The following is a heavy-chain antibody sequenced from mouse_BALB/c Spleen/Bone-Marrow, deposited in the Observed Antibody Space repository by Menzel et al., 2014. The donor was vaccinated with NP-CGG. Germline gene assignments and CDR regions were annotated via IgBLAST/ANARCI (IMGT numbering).Heavy chain of an antibody. Sequence: EVQLVESGGSLVQPGGSRKLSCAASGFTFSSFGMHWVRQAPEKGLEWVAYISSGSSTIYYADTVKGRFTISRDNPKNTLFLQMTSLRSEDTAMYYCARYGNYFYAMDYWGQGTSVTVSS. CDR2: ISSGSSTI. V-gene: IGHV5-17*02. CDR3: ARYGNYFYAMDY. CDR1: GFTFSSFG. D-gene: IGHD2-1*01. J-gene: IGHJ4*01.